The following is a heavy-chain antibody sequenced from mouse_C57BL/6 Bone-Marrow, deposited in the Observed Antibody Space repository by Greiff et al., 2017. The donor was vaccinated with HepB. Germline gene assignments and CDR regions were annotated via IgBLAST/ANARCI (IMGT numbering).Heavy chain of an antibody. CDR1: GFTFSSYT. D-gene: IGHD2-4*01. V-gene: IGHV5-9*01. CDR2: ISGGGGNT. CDR3: ARPSDYDYDGAWFAY. J-gene: IGHJ3*01. Sequence: EVHLVESGGGLVKPGGSLKLSCAASGFTFSSYTMPWVRQTPEKRLEWVATISGGGGNTYYPDSVKGRFTISRDNAKNTLYLQMSSLRSEDTALYYCARPSDYDYDGAWFAYWGQGTLVTVSA.